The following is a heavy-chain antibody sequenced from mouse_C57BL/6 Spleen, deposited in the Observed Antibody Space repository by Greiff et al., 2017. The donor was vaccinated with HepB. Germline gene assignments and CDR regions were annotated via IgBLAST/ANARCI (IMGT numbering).Heavy chain of an antibody. CDR3: TREATVVAYYFDY. CDR2: IDPETGGT. CDR1: GYTFTDYE. Sequence: QVQLQQSGAELVRPGASVTLSCKASGYTFTDYEMHWVKQTPVHGLEWIGAIDPETGGTAYNQKFKGKAILTADKSSSTAYMELRSLTSEDSAVYDCTREATVVAYYFDYWGQGTTLTVSS. D-gene: IGHD1-1*01. J-gene: IGHJ2*01. V-gene: IGHV1-15*01.